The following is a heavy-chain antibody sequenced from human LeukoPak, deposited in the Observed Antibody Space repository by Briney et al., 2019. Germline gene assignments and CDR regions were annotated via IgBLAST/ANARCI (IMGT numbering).Heavy chain of an antibody. D-gene: IGHD3-10*01. CDR1: GFTFSSYA. CDR2: ISGSGGST. Sequence: GGSLRLSCAASGFTFSSYAMSWVRQAPGKGLEWVSAISGSGGSTYYADSVKGRFTISRDNSKNTLYLQMNSLRAEDTAVYYCAKVAYYGSGSYSTDFDCWGQGTLVTVSS. J-gene: IGHJ4*02. V-gene: IGHV3-23*01. CDR3: AKVAYYGSGSYSTDFDC.